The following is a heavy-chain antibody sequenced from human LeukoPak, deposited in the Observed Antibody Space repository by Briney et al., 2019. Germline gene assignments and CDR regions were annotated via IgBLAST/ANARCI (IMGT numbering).Heavy chain of an antibody. CDR2: INHSGST. D-gene: IGHD3-10*01. CDR1: GGASSNYY. V-gene: IGHV4-34*01. Sequence: SETLSLTCAVYGGASSNYYWSWLRQSPGKGLEWIGEINHSGSTNYNPSLKSRVTISVDTSKNQFSLKLSSVTAADTAVYYCAHSTGSGAPTDGPADYWGQGHLVTVSS. CDR3: AHSTGSGAPTDGPADY. J-gene: IGHJ4*02.